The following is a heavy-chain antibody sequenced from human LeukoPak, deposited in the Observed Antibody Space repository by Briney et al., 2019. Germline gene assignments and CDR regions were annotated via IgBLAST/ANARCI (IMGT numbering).Heavy chain of an antibody. V-gene: IGHV3-7*01. CDR1: GFTFSSYW. J-gene: IGHJ4*02. CDR2: IKHDGSQT. CDR3: ARDIVVVPAANP. D-gene: IGHD2-2*01. Sequence: GGSLRLSCEVSGFTFSSYWMSWVRQAPGKGLEWVANIKHDGSQTYYVDSVKGRFTISRDNAKNSLYLQMNSLRAEDTAVYYCARDIVVVPAANPWGQGTLVTVSS.